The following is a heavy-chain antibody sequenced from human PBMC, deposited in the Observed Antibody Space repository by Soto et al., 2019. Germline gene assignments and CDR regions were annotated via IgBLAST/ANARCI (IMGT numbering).Heavy chain of an antibody. CDR1: GGSISSSSYY. J-gene: IGHJ5*02. Sequence: QLQLQESGPGLVKPSETLSLTCTVSGGSISSSSYYWGWIRQPPGRGLEWIGSIYYSGSTYYKPPLQSRVTISVDTSTNQFSLKLSSVTAADTAVYYCARHKDYYGSGIDLWFDPWGQGTLVTVSS. D-gene: IGHD3-10*01. V-gene: IGHV4-39*01. CDR2: IYYSGST. CDR3: ARHKDYYGSGIDLWFDP.